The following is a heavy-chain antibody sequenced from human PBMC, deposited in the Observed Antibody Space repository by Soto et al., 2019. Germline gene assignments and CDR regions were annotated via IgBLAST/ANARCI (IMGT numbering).Heavy chain of an antibody. CDR2: IIPLHNTS. J-gene: IGHJ6*02. Sequence: SVKVSCKVSGGAFTNYSLNWVRHAPGEGLEWLGGIIPLHNTSNYSLKLLGRGSVTADISSNTVYMHLSGLTSDDTATYYCAIWSNWNPLYYRGMDVWGQGTTVTVSS. CDR1: GGAFTNYS. CDR3: AIWSNWNPLYYRGMDV. D-gene: IGHD1-20*01. V-gene: IGHV1-69*08.